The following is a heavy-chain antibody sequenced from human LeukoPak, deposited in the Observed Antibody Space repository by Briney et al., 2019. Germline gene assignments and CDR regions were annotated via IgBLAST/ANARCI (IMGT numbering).Heavy chain of an antibody. D-gene: IGHD3-9*01. V-gene: IGHV3-23*01. J-gene: IGHJ4*02. CDR1: GFTFSNYA. Sequence: GGSLRLSCAASGFTFSNYAMSWVRQAPGKGLEWVSGFSGSGGITYYADSVKGRFTISRDNSKNTLYLQMNSLRAEDTAVYYCARGPAYYDILTGYSPQYYFDYWGQGTLVTVSS. CDR2: FSGSGGIT. CDR3: ARGPAYYDILTGYSPQYYFDY.